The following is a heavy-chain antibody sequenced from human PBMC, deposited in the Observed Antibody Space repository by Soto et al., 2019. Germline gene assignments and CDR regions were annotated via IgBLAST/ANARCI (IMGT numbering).Heavy chain of an antibody. Sequence: QVQLVQSRTEVKKPGASVKVSCKTSGYTFINFGIGWVRQAPGQGLEWMGWISPFNGHTHYAQKFQGRVSLTTDTSTSTAFLELRSLTYDDTAVYYCAREPPRATAGLNYFDPWGQGTLVTVSS. CDR3: AREPPRATAGLNYFDP. J-gene: IGHJ5*02. D-gene: IGHD6-13*01. CDR1: GYTFINFG. CDR2: ISPFNGHT. V-gene: IGHV1-18*01.